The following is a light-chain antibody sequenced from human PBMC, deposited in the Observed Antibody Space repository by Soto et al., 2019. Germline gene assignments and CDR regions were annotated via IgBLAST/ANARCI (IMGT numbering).Light chain of an antibody. Sequence: QSVLTQPPSASGSPGQSVTISCTGTSNDIAYYDFVSWYQQHPGKAPKLIIFGVDKRPSGVPHRFSGARSGSTASLTVSGLQADDEADYYCSSHAGRNRYVIFGGGTKVTVL. CDR1: SNDIAYYDF. V-gene: IGLV2-8*01. CDR2: GVD. J-gene: IGLJ2*01. CDR3: SSHAGRNRYVI.